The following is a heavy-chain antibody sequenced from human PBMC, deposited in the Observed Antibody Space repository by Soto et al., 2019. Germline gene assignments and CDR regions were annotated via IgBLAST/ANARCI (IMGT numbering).Heavy chain of an antibody. V-gene: IGHV1-2*04. CDR3: ARDVHGENSYYFYGMDV. D-gene: IGHD4-17*01. Sequence: QVQLVQSGAEVKKPGASVKVSCKASGYTFTGYYMHWVRQAPGQGLEWMGWINPNSGGTNYAQKFQGWVTMTRDTSKSTGDMELSRLRSDDTAVDYGARDVHGENSYYFYGMDVWGQGTTVTVSS. CDR1: GYTFTGYY. CDR2: INPNSGGT. J-gene: IGHJ6*02.